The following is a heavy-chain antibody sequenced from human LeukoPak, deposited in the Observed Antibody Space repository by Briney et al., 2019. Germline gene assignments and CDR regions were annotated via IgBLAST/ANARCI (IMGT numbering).Heavy chain of an antibody. V-gene: IGHV4-59*08. J-gene: IGHJ4*02. CDR2: IYYSGST. D-gene: IGHD4-17*01. CDR3: ARGGNYGDYDGYFDY. CDR1: GGSISSYY. Sequence: PSETLSLTCTVSGGSISSYYWSWIRQPPGKGLEWIGYIYYSGSTKYNPSLKSRVSISVDTSKNQFSLRLSSVTAADTAVYYCARGGNYGDYDGYFDYWGQGTLVTVSS.